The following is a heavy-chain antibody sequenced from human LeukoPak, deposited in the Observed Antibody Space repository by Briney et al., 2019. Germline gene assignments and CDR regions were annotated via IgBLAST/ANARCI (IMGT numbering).Heavy chain of an antibody. CDR2: IYTSGST. CDR3: ARYSHCSGGSCYFYDY. Sequence: SETLSLTCTVSGGSISSYYWSWLRQPAGKGLEWIGRIYTSGSTNYNPSLKSRVTMSEHTSKNQFSLKLSSVAAADTAVYYCARYSHCSGGSCYFYDYWGQGTLVTVSS. D-gene: IGHD2-15*01. J-gene: IGHJ4*02. V-gene: IGHV4-4*07. CDR1: GGSISSYY.